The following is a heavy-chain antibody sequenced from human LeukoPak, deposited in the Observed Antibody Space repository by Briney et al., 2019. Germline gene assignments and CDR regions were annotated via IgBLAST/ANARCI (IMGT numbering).Heavy chain of an antibody. D-gene: IGHD4-23*01. Sequence: HPGGSLRLSCAASGFTFPDYAMHWVRQPPGKGQEWVSLISGNGRSTYYADSVKGRFTISRDNSKNSLYLQMNSLRTEDTAFYYCAKDISLHSGSWYGGHYWGQGTLVTVSS. CDR3: AKDISLHSGSWYGGHY. V-gene: IGHV3-43*02. J-gene: IGHJ4*02. CDR1: GFTFPDYA. CDR2: ISGNGRST.